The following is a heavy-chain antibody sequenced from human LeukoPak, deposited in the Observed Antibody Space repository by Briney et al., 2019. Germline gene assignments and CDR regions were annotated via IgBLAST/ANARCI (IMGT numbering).Heavy chain of an antibody. D-gene: IGHD2-2*01. CDR1: GFTFSSYE. CDR3: ARDTIVVVPAAGRYYYYGMDV. Sequence: PGGSLRLSCAASGFTFSSYEMNWVRQAPGRGLEWVSYNSSSGSTIYYADSVKGRFIISRDNAKNSLYLQMNSLRAEDTAVYYCARDTIVVVPAAGRYYYYGMDVWGQGTTVTVSS. CDR2: NSSSGSTI. J-gene: IGHJ6*02. V-gene: IGHV3-48*03.